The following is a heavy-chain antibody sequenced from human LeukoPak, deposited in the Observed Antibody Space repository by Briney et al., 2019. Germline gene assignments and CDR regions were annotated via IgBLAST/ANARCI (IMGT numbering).Heavy chain of an antibody. J-gene: IGHJ5*02. CDR1: GFTFDDFA. D-gene: IGHD2-2*01. V-gene: IGHV3-43*02. CDR3: ARDRYCSYTTCHGWFDP. CDR2: ISGDGGST. Sequence: GGSLRLSCAASGFTFDDFAMHWVRQAPGKGLEWVSLISGDGGSTYYADSVKGRFTISRDNSKSSLHLQMNSLRTEDTALYYCARDRYCSYTTCHGWFDPWGQGTLVTVSS.